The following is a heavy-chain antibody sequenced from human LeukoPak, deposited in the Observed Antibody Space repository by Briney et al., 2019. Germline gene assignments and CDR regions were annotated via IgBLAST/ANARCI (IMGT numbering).Heavy chain of an antibody. CDR1: GFSFSGSA. V-gene: IGHV3-7*01. CDR2: IKQDGSEK. CDR3: ARDVEWELGSFDY. Sequence: GGSLRLSCAASGFSFSGSAVPWVRQAPGKGLEWVANIKQDGSEKYYVDSVKGRFTISRDNAKNSLYLQMNSLRAEDTAVYYCARDVEWELGSFDYWAREPWSPSPQ. J-gene: IGHJ4*02. D-gene: IGHD1-26*01.